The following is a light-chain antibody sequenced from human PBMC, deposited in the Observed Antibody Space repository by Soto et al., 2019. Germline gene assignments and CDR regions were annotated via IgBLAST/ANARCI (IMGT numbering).Light chain of an antibody. V-gene: IGKV3-11*01. CDR2: DAS. CDR1: QSVSSY. J-gene: IGKJ2*01. CDR3: QQYNNWPYT. Sequence: EIVLTQSPATLSLSPGERATLSCRASQSVSSYLAWYQQKPGQAPRLLIYDASNRATGITARFSGSGSGTDFTLTISSLEPEDFAVYYCQQYNNWPYTFGQGTKLEI.